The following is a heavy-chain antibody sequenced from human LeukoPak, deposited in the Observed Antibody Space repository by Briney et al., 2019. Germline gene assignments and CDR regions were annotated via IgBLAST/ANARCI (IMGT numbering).Heavy chain of an antibody. J-gene: IGHJ4*02. Sequence: GGSLRLSCAASGFTFSSYDMHWVRQATGKGLEWVSAIGTAGDTYYPGSVKGRFTISRENAKNSLYLQMNSLRAGDTAVYYCARGAITMVRGVIITPIDYWGQGTLVTVSS. CDR1: GFTFSSYD. V-gene: IGHV3-13*01. D-gene: IGHD3-10*01. CDR3: ARGAITMVRGVIITPIDY. CDR2: IGTAGDT.